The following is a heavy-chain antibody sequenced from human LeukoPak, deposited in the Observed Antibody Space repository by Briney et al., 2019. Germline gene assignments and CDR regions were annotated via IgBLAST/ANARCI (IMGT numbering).Heavy chain of an antibody. D-gene: IGHD3-16*01. V-gene: IGHV3-20*04. Sequence: PGGSLRLSCAASGFTFDDYGMSWGRQAPGKGLGWGSGINWNGGSTVYADSVKGRFTISRDNAKNSLYLQMNSLRVEDTALYYCARDQKGGGPSDYWGQGTLVTVSS. CDR2: INWNGGST. J-gene: IGHJ4*02. CDR1: GFTFDDYG. CDR3: ARDQKGGGPSDY.